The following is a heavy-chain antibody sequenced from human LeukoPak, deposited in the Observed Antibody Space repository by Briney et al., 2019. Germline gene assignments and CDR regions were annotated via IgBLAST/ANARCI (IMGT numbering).Heavy chain of an antibody. CDR2: MYESGSP. CDR1: GGYIGSRNW. D-gene: IGHD2-8*01. J-gene: IGHJ1*01. CDR3: ARDSLYGEYFQH. Sequence: SETLSLTCAVTGGYIGSRNWWSWVRQPPGKGLQWIGEMYESGSPKYNPSLQSRVTISVDTSKNQFSLKLSSVTAADTAVYYCARDSLYGEYFQHWGQGTLVTVSS. V-gene: IGHV4-4*02.